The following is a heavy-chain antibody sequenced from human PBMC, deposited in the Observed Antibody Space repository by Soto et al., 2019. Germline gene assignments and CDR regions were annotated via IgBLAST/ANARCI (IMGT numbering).Heavy chain of an antibody. CDR1: GFTFSSYA. Sequence: GGSLRLSCAASGFTFSSYAMSWVRQAPGKGLEWVSAISGSGDSTYYADSVKGRFTISRDNSKNTLYLQMNSLRAEDTAVYYCAKDQDSAEGGMDVWGQGTTVTVSS. V-gene: IGHV3-23*01. D-gene: IGHD2-15*01. CDR3: AKDQDSAEGGMDV. CDR2: ISGSGDST. J-gene: IGHJ6*02.